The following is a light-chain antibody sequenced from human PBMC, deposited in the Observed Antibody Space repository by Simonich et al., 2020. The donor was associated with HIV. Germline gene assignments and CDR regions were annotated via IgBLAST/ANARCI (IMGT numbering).Light chain of an antibody. Sequence: ERVMTQSPATLSVSPGERATLSCRARQSVDNNLAWYQQKPGQAPRLFIYGASTRATGIPARFSGSGSGTEFTLTISNMQSEDFAVYYCQQFNSYPLTFGGGTKVEIK. J-gene: IGKJ4*01. CDR1: QSVDNN. CDR3: QQFNSYPLT. V-gene: IGKV3-15*01. CDR2: GAS.